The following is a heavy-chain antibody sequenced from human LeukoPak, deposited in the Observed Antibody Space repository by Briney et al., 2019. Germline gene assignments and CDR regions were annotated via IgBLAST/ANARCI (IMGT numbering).Heavy chain of an antibody. CDR2: IYPGDSDT. CDR3: AIGRYCSGGTCRRSPDF. D-gene: IGHD2-15*01. Sequence: GESLKISCKGSGYSFITYKIGWVRQMPGKGLEWMGIIYPGDSDTRYSPSFQGQVTISVDKSISTAYLRWSSLKASDSGMYYCAIGRYCSGGTCRRSPDFWGQGTLVTVSS. V-gene: IGHV5-51*01. CDR1: GYSFITYK. J-gene: IGHJ4*02.